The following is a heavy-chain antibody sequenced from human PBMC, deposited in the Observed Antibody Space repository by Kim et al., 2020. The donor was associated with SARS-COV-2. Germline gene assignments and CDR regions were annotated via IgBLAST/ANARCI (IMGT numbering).Heavy chain of an antibody. CDR3: ARDRGSVVVPSPTPSNHYFDA. J-gene: IGHJ4*02. CDR2: ISPYNGNP. D-gene: IGHD2-2*01. V-gene: IGHV1-18*01. Sequence: ASVKVSCKTSGYSFTSHGITWVRQAPGQGLEWVGWISPYNGNPNYADNLRDRVTVTADTSTTTAYLELRDLRADDTAIYYCARDRGSVVVPSPTPSNHYFDAWGQGSPFTVSP. CDR1: GYSFTSHG.